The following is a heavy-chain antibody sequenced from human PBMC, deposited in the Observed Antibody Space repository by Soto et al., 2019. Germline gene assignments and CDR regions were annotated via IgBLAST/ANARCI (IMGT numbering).Heavy chain of an antibody. CDR2: ISVYNGNT. CDR3: ARSNSGYDSFDY. V-gene: IGHV1-18*01. J-gene: IGHJ4*02. Sequence: HVQLVQSGAEVKKPGASVKVSCKASGYTFTSYGISWVRQAPGQGLEWMGWISVYNGNTNYAQKRQGRVTMTTDTATSTAYMELRSLRSDDTAVYYCARSNSGYDSFDYWGQGTLVTVSS. CDR1: GYTFTSYG. D-gene: IGHD5-12*01.